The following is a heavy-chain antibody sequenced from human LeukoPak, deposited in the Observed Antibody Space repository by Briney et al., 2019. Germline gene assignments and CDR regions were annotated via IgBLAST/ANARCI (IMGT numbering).Heavy chain of an antibody. J-gene: IGHJ6*03. D-gene: IGHD2-2*01. Sequence: SETLSLTCTVSGCSISSSSYLWGGTRQPPGKVLGLIRGFYYSGSTYYNPSLKSRVTIAVDTSHNQFSLKLSSETTADSAVYYCARETSEKGAHYMDVWGKGTMVTISS. CDR2: FYYSGST. CDR3: ARETSEKGAHYMDV. V-gene: IGHV4-39*07. CDR1: GCSISSSSYL.